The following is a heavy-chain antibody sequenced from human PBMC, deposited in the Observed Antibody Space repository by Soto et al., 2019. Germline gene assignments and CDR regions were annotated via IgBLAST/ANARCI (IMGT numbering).Heavy chain of an antibody. J-gene: IGHJ6*02. CDR2: IYYTGNT. V-gene: IGHV4-59*01. CDR3: ASLPARHDYHGVDV. CDR1: GDSIVYYY. Sequence: WETLSLTCYVSGDSIVYYYWNWIRKPPGKGLEWLGHIYYTGNTAYNPSLNSRITISVDTSKNQISLNLGSVTAADTAVYYCASLPARHDYHGVDVWGPGTAVTVSS. D-gene: IGHD2-2*01.